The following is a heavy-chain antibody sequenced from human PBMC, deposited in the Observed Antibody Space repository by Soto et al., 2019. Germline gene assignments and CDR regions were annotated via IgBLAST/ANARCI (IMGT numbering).Heavy chain of an antibody. CDR3: AREGDSSSSSWYYYYGMDV. CDR1: GYTFTSYG. J-gene: IGHJ6*02. Sequence: GASVKVSCKASGYTFTSYGISWVRQAPGQGLEWMGWISAYNGNTNYAQKLQGRVTMTTDTSTSTAYMELRSLRSDDTAVYYCAREGDSSSSSWYYYYGMDVWGQGTTVTVSS. V-gene: IGHV1-18*01. D-gene: IGHD6-6*01. CDR2: ISAYNGNT.